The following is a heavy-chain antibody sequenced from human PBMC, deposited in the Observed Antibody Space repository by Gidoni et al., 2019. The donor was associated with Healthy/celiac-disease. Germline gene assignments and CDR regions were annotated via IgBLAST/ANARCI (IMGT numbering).Heavy chain of an antibody. V-gene: IGHV5-51*01. CDR3: ARRGGSSSPHYYYYYYMDV. CDR1: GYSFTSYW. CDR2: IYPGDSDT. D-gene: IGHD6-6*01. Sequence: EVQLVQSGAEVKKPGESLKISCKGSGYSFTSYWIGWVRQMPGKGLEWMGIIYPGDSDTRYSPSFQGQVPISADKSISTAYLQWSSLKASDTAMYYCARRGGSSSPHYYYYYYMDVWGKGTTVTVSS. J-gene: IGHJ6*03.